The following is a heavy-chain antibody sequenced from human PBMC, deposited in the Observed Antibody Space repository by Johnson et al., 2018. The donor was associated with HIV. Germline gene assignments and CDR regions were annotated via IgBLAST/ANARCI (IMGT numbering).Heavy chain of an antibody. D-gene: IGHD6-13*01. Sequence: QVQLVESGGGVVQPGTSLRLSCAASGLTFSHYPMHWVRQAPGKGLEWVAVIPYDGSNKNYADSGKGRFTISRDNSKSTLFLQMNILRLEDTAVYYCASGDAGGFWAQGTMVTVSS. CDR3: ASGDAGGF. V-gene: IGHV3-30*04. CDR2: IPYDGSNK. J-gene: IGHJ3*01. CDR1: GLTFSHYP.